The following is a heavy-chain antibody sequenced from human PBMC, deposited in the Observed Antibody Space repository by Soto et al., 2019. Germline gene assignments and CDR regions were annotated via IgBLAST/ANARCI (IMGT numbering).Heavy chain of an antibody. V-gene: IGHV4-31*03. CDR3: ARDHLERRGGYYYYMDV. D-gene: IGHD1-1*01. CDR1: GGSISSGGYY. J-gene: IGHJ6*03. Sequence: SETLSLTCTVSGGSISSGGYYWSWIRQHPGKGLEWIGYIYYSGSTYYNPSLKSRVTISVDTSKNQFSLKLSSVTAADTAVYYCARDHLERRGGYYYYMDVWGKGTTVTVSS. CDR2: IYYSGST.